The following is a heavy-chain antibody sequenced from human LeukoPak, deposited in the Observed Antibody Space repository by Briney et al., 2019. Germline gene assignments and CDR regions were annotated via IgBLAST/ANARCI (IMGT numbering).Heavy chain of an antibody. D-gene: IGHD3-3*01. J-gene: IGHJ4*02. Sequence: SETLSLTCTVSGGSISSSSYYWSWIRQPPGKGLEWIGYIYHSGSTYYNPSLKSRVTISVDRSKNQFSLKLGSVTAADTAVYYCASSPGGIYDFWSGPFDGIYYWGQGTLVTVSS. CDR3: ASSPGGIYDFWSGPFDGIYY. V-gene: IGHV4-30-2*01. CDR2: IYHSGST. CDR1: GGSISSSSYY.